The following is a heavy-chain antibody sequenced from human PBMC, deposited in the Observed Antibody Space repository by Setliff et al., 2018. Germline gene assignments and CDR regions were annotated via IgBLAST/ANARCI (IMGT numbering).Heavy chain of an antibody. CDR3: ARGQAGNYYYYMDV. V-gene: IGHV4-38-2*01. Sequence: SETLSLTCAVSGFSISSGYYWGWIRQPPGKGLEWIVNIHHSGKAYYNPSLKSRVTMSVDTSKNQFSLKLSSVTAADTAVYYCARGQAGNYYYYMDVWGKGTTVTVSS. J-gene: IGHJ6*03. CDR1: GFSISSGYY. CDR2: IHHSGKA.